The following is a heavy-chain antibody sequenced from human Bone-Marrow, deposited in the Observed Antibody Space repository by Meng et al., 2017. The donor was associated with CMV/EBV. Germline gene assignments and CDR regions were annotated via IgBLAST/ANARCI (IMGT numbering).Heavy chain of an antibody. D-gene: IGHD2-2*02. CDR1: GGSFRGYY. Sequence: SQTLSLTCAVYGGSFRGYYWSWIRQPPGKGLEWIGEINHSGSTNYNPSLKSRVTISVDTSKNQFSLKLSSVTAADTAVYYCARGRLSRYCSSTSCYTRGAFDIWGQGTMVTVSS. CDR3: ARGRLSRYCSSTSCYTRGAFDI. CDR2: INHSGST. V-gene: IGHV4-34*01. J-gene: IGHJ3*02.